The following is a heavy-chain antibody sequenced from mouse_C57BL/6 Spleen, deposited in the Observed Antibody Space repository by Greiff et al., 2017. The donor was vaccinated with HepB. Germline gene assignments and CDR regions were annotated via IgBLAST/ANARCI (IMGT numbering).Heavy chain of an antibody. Sequence: VQLQQPGAELVKPGASVKLSCKASGYTFTCYWMHWVKQRPGQGLEWIGMIHPNSGSTNYNEKFKSKATMTVDKSSSTAYMQLSSLTSEDSAVYYCARRDYGNSYAMDYWGQGTSVTVSS. D-gene: IGHD2-1*01. V-gene: IGHV1-64*01. CDR1: GYTFTCYW. CDR3: ARRDYGNSYAMDY. J-gene: IGHJ4*01. CDR2: IHPNSGST.